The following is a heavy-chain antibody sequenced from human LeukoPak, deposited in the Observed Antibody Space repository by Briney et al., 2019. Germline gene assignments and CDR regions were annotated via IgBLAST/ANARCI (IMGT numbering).Heavy chain of an antibody. Sequence: GGSLRLSCAASGFTFSSYSMNWVRQAPGKGLEWVSSISSSSSYIYYADSVKGRFTISRDNAKNSPYPQMNSLRAEDTAVYYCARDGDSSGWYGMDVWGQGTTVTVSS. CDR1: GFTFSSYS. CDR2: ISSSSSYI. CDR3: ARDGDSSGWYGMDV. V-gene: IGHV3-21*01. J-gene: IGHJ6*02. D-gene: IGHD6-19*01.